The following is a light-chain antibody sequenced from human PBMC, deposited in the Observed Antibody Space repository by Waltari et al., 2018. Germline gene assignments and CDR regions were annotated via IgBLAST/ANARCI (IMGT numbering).Light chain of an antibody. V-gene: IGKV4-1*01. CDR3: QQYYSTPPT. Sequence: DIVMTQSPDSLAVSLGERATIHCKSSQSIFYSSNNKDYLAWYQLKPGQPPKLLICWASIRESGVPDRFSGSGSGTEFTLTISSLQAEDVAVYYCQQYYSTPPTFGQGTKVEIK. CDR2: WAS. CDR1: QSIFYSSNNKDY. J-gene: IGKJ1*01.